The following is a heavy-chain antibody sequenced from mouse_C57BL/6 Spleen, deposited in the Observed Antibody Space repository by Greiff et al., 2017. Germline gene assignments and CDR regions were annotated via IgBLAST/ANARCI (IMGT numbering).Heavy chain of an antibody. V-gene: IGHV1-82*01. J-gene: IGHJ4*01. CDR3: ARYDYGAYYYAMDY. Sequence: VQLQQSGPELVKPGASVKISCKASGYAFSSSWMNWVKQRPGKGLEWIGRIYPGDGDTNYNGKFKGKATLTADKSSSTAYMQLSSLTSEDSAVXFCARYDYGAYYYAMDYWGQGTSVTVSS. CDR1: GYAFSSSW. CDR2: IYPGDGDT. D-gene: IGHD2-4*01.